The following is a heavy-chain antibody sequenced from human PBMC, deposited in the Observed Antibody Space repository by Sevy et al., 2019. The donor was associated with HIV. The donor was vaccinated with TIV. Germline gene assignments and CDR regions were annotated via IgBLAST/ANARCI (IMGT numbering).Heavy chain of an antibody. D-gene: IGHD2-15*01. J-gene: IGHJ1*01. V-gene: IGHV1-18*01. CDR3: AKDRGYCSGGSCYIRV. CDR1: GYPFTSFG. Sequence: ASVKVSCKGSGYPFTSFGISWVRQAPGQGLEWMGWINTNSGNANYAQKYQGRVTMTRDTCTSTAYMELRSLRSDDTAVYYCAKDRGYCSGGSCYIRVWGQGTLVTVSS. CDR2: INTNSGNA.